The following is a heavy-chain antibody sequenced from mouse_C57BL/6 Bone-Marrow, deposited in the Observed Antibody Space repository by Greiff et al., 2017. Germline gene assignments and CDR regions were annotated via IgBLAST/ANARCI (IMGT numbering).Heavy chain of an antibody. CDR1: GYSITSGYY. Sequence: EVKLQESGPGLVKPSQSLSLTCSVTGYSITSGYYWNWIRQFPGNKLEWMCYISYDGSNNYNPSLKNRISITRDTSKNQFFLKLNSVTTEDTATYYCAFYSNYVGFAYWGQGTLVTVSA. J-gene: IGHJ3*01. CDR2: ISYDGSN. V-gene: IGHV3-6*01. D-gene: IGHD2-5*01. CDR3: AFYSNYVGFAY.